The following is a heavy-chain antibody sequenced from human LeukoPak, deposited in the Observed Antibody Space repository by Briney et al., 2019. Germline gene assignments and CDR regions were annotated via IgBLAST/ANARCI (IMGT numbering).Heavy chain of an antibody. CDR1: GFTFSQYW. J-gene: IGHJ3*01. CDR2: VSDSGSSA. Sequence: PGGSLRLSCAASGFTFSQYWMYWVLQAPGKGLVWVSVVSDSGSSAYYADSVKGRFTISRDNSKNTLFLQMNSLRAEDTAVYYCAKDRSSSSWFDGYDFWGQGTMVTVSS. V-gene: IGHV3-23*01. D-gene: IGHD6-13*01. CDR3: AKDRSSSSWFDGYDF.